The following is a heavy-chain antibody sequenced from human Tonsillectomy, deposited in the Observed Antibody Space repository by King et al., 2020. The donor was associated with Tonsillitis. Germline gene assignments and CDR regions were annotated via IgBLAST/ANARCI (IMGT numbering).Heavy chain of an antibody. D-gene: IGHD2-21*02. CDR3: AREGYCGGDCYSDLGDY. CDR2: ISGSGSII. Sequence: EVQLVQSGGGLVQPGGSLRLSCAASGFTFTRYSMNWVRQAPGKGLEWVSYISGSGSIIYYADSVKGRFTISRDNAKNSLYLQIHSLRAEDTAVYYCAREGYCGGDCYSDLGDYGGQGTLVTVSS. CDR1: GFTFTRYS. J-gene: IGHJ4*02. V-gene: IGHV3-48*01.